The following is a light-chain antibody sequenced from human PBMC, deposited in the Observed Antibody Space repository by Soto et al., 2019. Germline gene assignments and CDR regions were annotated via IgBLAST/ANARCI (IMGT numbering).Light chain of an antibody. V-gene: IGKV3-11*01. CDR2: DAS. CDR3: QQLNDYPVT. CDR1: QRVGRF. Sequence: EVVLTQSPATLSLSPGERATLSCRASQRVGRFLAWHQQKPGQAPRLLIYDASNRATGIPARFGGSGSGTDFTLTISSLEPEDFATYYCQQLNDYPVTFGQGTKVDIK. J-gene: IGKJ1*01.